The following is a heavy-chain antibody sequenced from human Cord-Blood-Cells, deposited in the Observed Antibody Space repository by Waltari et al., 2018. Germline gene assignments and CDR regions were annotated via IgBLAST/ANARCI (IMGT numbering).Heavy chain of an antibody. D-gene: IGHD3-10*01. CDR1: GFTFSSYA. CDR2: IRGSGGSQ. Sequence: EVQLLESGGGLVQPGGSLRLSCAASGFTFSSYAMSWVRQAPGKGLEWVSAIRGSGGSQLYPDSVKGRFTISRDNSKDPLYLQMNRLGAEDTAVYYCASPFGPFDYWGQGTLVTVSS. J-gene: IGHJ4*02. V-gene: IGHV3-23*01. CDR3: ASPFGPFDY.